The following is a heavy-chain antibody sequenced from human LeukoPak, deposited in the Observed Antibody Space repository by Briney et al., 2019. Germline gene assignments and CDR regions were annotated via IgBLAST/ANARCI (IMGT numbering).Heavy chain of an antibody. Sequence: AASVRLSCTVSGYTLPELPIHWVRQAPGKGLEWMGGFDPDDGETVYAQMFQGRVTMTEDTSSDTASMELSSLRSEDTAVYYSATGTSGSDYVAIVRPIDYWGQGTLVTVSS. CDR1: GYTLPELP. V-gene: IGHV1-24*01. CDR3: ATGTSGSDYVAIVRPIDY. D-gene: IGHD1-26*01. J-gene: IGHJ4*02. CDR2: FDPDDGET.